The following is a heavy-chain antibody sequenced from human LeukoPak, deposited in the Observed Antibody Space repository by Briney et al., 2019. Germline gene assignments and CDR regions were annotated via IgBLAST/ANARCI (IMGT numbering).Heavy chain of an antibody. J-gene: IGHJ5*02. D-gene: IGHD4-17*01. CDR1: GYTLTSYY. Sequence: ASVTVSCTASGYTLTSYYMHWVRQAPGQGLEWMGIINPSGGSTSYAQKFQGRVTMTRDTSTSTVYMELSSLRSEDTAVYYCARESRVGYGDYGNWLDPWGQGTLVTVSS. CDR3: ARESRVGYGDYGNWLDP. V-gene: IGHV1-46*01. CDR2: INPSGGST.